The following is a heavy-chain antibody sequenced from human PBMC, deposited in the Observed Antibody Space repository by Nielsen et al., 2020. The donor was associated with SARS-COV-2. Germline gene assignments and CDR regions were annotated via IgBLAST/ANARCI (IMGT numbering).Heavy chain of an antibody. Sequence: SETLSLTCTVSGGSVSSGSYYWSWIRQPPGKGLEWIGNISYSGSTNYNPSLKSRVTISVDTSKNQFSLKLTSVTDADTAVYYCANQLGRAFEYWGQGTLVTVSS. CDR2: ISYSGST. CDR1: GGSVSSGSYY. V-gene: IGHV4-61*01. CDR3: ANQLGRAFEY. D-gene: IGHD7-27*01. J-gene: IGHJ4*02.